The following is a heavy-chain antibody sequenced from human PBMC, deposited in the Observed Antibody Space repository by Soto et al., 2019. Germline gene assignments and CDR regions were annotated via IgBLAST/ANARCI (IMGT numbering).Heavy chain of an antibody. Sequence: LSLTCAVYGGSFSGYYWSWIRQPPGKGLEWIGEINHSGSTNYNPSLKSRVTISVDTSKNQFSLKLSSVTAADTAVYYCARGRRGIAAAGTIYYGMDVWGQGTTVTVS. V-gene: IGHV4-34*01. D-gene: IGHD6-13*01. J-gene: IGHJ6*02. CDR1: GGSFSGYY. CDR2: INHSGST. CDR3: ARGRRGIAAAGTIYYGMDV.